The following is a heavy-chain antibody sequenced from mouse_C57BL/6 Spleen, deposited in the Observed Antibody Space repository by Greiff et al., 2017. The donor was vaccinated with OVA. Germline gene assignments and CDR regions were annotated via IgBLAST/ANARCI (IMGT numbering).Heavy chain of an antibody. CDR1: GYTFTSYW. CDR2: IYPGSGST. D-gene: IGHD3-3*01. V-gene: IGHV1-55*01. J-gene: IGHJ2*01. CDR3: ARLAREVEGCYFDY. Sequence: VQLQQPGPELVKPGASVKMSCKASGYTFTSYWMTWVKQRPGQGLEWIGDIYPGSGSTNYNEKFKSKATLTVDTSSSTAYMQLSSLTSEDSAVYYGARLAREVEGCYFDYWGQGTTLTVSS.